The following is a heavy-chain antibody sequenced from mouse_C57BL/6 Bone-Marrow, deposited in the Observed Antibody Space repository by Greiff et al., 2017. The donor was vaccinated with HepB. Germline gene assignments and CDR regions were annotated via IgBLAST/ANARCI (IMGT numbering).Heavy chain of an antibody. CDR1: GYTFTSYW. D-gene: IGHD3-2*02. CDR3: ARSGSGYGFAY. J-gene: IGHJ3*01. V-gene: IGHV1-52*01. CDR2: IDPSDSET. Sequence: QVHVKQPGAELVRPGSSVKLSCKASGYTFTSYWMHWVKQRPIQGLEWIGNIDPSDSETHYNQKFKDKATLTVDKSSSTAYMQLSSLTSEDSAVYYCARSGSGYGFAYWGQGTLVTVSA.